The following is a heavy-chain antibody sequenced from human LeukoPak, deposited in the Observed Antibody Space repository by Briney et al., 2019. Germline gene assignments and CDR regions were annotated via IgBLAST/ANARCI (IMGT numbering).Heavy chain of an antibody. CDR1: GFTFKSYA. Sequence: GRSLRLSCSASGFTFKSYAMHWVRQAPGKGLEWVAVTSFDGENTLYADSVKGRFTISRDNSQNTLSLQMNSLRTEDTAMYYCARVNYDILTGYYRDYYYYYMDVWGKGTTVTVSS. V-gene: IGHV3-30*03. D-gene: IGHD3-9*01. J-gene: IGHJ6*03. CDR2: TSFDGENT. CDR3: ARVNYDILTGYYRDYYYYYMDV.